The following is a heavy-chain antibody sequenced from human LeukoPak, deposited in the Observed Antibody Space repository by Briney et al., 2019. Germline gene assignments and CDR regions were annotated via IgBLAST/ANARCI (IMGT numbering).Heavy chain of an antibody. V-gene: IGHV3-13*01. CDR2: IGTAGDT. Sequence: GGSLRLSCAASGFTFSSYDMHWVRQATGKGLEWVSAIGTAGDTYYPGSVKGRFTISRENAKNSLYLQMNSLRAGDTAVYYCARGPRPYYYYGMDVWGQGTTVTVSS. CDR3: ARGPRPYYYYGMDV. CDR1: GFTFSSYD. J-gene: IGHJ6*02.